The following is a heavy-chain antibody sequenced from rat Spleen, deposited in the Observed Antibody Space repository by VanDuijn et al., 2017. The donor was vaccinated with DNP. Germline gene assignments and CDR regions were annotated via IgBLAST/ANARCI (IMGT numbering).Heavy chain of an antibody. CDR2: INEDGSIK. V-gene: IGHV4-2*01. Sequence: EVKLVESGGGLVQPGRSLKLSCAASGFNFNDYWMGWVRQAPGKGLQWIGEINEDGSIKNYGPPLKDRISFSRENVQSILYLQMSELGSEDTGVYYCVTRGDPYDNWFAYWGRGTLVTVSS. D-gene: IGHD4-2*01. CDR3: VTRGDPYDNWFAY. J-gene: IGHJ3*01. CDR1: GFNFNDYW.